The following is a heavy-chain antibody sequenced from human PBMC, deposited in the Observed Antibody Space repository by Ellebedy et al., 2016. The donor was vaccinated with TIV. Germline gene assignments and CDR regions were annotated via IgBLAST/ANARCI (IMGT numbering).Heavy chain of an antibody. J-gene: IGHJ3*02. V-gene: IGHV1-69*13. D-gene: IGHD3-10*01. CDR2: IIPLSGTT. Sequence: ASVKVSXXTSGGTLTKHAISWVRQAPGQGLEWLGGIIPLSGTTNYAPKFKDRLRMTADESTGTAYMALNLTSGDTAVYYCARFGNDIVLGPGGGSVHGFDIWGQGTLITVSS. CDR1: GGTLTKHA. CDR3: ARFGNDIVLGPGGGSVHGFDI.